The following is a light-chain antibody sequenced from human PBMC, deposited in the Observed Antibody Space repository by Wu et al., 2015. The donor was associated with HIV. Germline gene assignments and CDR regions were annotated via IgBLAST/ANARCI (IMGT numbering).Light chain of an antibody. V-gene: IGKV3-15*01. J-gene: IGKJ3*01. Sequence: EIVMTQSLATLSVSPGESATLSCRASQSVNSHLAWYQQKPGQAPRLLIYGASTRATGVPARFSASGSGTEFTLTLSSLQSEDFAFYYCQQYSECPFTFGPGTKVDIK. CDR2: GAS. CDR1: QSVNSH. CDR3: QQYSECPFT.